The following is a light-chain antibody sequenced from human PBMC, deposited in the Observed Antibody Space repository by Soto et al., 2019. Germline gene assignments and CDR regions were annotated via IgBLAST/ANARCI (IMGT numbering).Light chain of an antibody. CDR2: AAS. CDR1: QSIRRS. J-gene: IGKJ5*01. CDR3: QQANSFPHT. Sequence: DIQMTQSPSSLSASVADRVTITCRASQSIRRSLNWYQQKPGKAPKLLIYAASSLQSGVPSRFSGSGSGTDFTLTISSLQPEDFATYYCQQANSFPHTFGQGTRLENK. V-gene: IGKV1-39*01.